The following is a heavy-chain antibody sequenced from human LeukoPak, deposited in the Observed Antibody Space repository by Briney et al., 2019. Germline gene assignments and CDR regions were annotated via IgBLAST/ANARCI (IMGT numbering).Heavy chain of an antibody. V-gene: IGHV3-48*03. D-gene: IGHD6-19*01. CDR1: GFTFSSYE. Sequence: GGSLRLSCAASGFTFSSYEMNWVRQAPGKGLEWVSYISSSGSTIYYADSVKGRFTISRDNAKNSLYLQMNSLRAEDVALYYCTRSTGWYNYFDYWGQGALVTVSS. CDR2: ISSSGSTI. J-gene: IGHJ4*02. CDR3: TRSTGWYNYFDY.